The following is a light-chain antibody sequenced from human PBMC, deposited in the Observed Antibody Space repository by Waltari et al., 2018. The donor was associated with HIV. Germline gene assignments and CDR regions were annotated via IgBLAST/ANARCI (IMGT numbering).Light chain of an antibody. J-gene: IGLJ1*01. CDR2: STH. CDR1: SSTTGINA. V-gene: IGLV1-44*01. Sequence: QSVLTQPPSASGTPGQRVSISCSGSSSTTGINAVNWFQQLPETAPKLLIFSTHYRPSGVPDRFSAAKSGTSASLAISGLRSEDEADYYCATWDDSLNAYVFGTGTTVTVL. CDR3: ATWDDSLNAYV.